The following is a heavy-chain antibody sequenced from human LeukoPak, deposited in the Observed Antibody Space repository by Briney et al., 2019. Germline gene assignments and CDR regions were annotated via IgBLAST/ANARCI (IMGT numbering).Heavy chain of an antibody. V-gene: IGHV1-18*01. Sequence: AAVRVSCKASGYTFINYEISRVRQAPGQGREWMGWISAYNGHTNYAQKLQGRVTITTDTSTSTAYIELRGLRSDDTAVYYCARRSPYCTSTTCYNAFDIWGQGTLVTVSS. CDR1: GYTFINYE. CDR2: ISAYNGHT. D-gene: IGHD2-2*02. J-gene: IGHJ3*02. CDR3: ARRSPYCTSTTCYNAFDI.